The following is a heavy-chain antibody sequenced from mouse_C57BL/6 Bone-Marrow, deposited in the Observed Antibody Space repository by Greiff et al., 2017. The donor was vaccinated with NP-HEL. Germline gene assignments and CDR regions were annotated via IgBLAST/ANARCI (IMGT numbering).Heavy chain of an antibody. V-gene: IGHV1-53*01. CDR3: ASGIYYGYGGFAY. CDR1: GYTFTSYW. J-gene: IGHJ3*01. Sequence: QVHVKQPGTELVKPGASVKLSCKASGYTFTSYWMHWVKQRPGQGLEWIGNINPSNGGTNYNEKFKSKATLTVDKSSSTAYMQLSSLTSEDSAVYYCASGIYYGYGGFAYWGQGTLVTVSA. D-gene: IGHD2-2*01. CDR2: INPSNGGT.